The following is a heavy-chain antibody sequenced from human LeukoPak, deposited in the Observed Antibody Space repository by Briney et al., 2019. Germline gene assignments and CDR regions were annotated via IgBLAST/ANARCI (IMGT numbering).Heavy chain of an antibody. D-gene: IGHD4-23*01. CDR3: ARGPNKSDGGNSGSAWFDP. Sequence: ASVKVSCKASGNIFTTYDINWVRQATGQGLEWMGWMNPNSGNTGYAQKFQGRVTMTRNTSISTAYMELSSLRSDDTAVYYCARGPNKSDGGNSGSAWFDPWGQGTLVTVSS. CDR2: MNPNSGNT. J-gene: IGHJ5*02. V-gene: IGHV1-8*01. CDR1: GNIFTTYD.